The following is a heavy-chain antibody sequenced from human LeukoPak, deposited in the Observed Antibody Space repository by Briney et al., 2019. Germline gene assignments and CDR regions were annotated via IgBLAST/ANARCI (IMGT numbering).Heavy chain of an antibody. D-gene: IGHD4-17*01. CDR1: GGSISSGDYY. CDR3: ARELETTVTTRGLYYYYYGMDV. Sequence: SQTLSLTCTVSGGSISSGDYYWSWIRQPPGKGLEWIGYIYYSGSTYYNPSLKSRVTISVDTSKNQFSLKLSSVTAADTAVYYCARELETTVTTRGLYYYYYGMDVWGQRTTVTVSS. V-gene: IGHV4-30-4*08. J-gene: IGHJ6*02. CDR2: IYYSGST.